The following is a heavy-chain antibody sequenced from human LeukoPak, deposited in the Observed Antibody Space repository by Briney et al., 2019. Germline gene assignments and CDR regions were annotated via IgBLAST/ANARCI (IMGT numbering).Heavy chain of an antibody. CDR1: GFTFDDYA. Sequence: GRSLRLSCAASGFTFDDYAMHWVRQAPGKGLEWVSGISWNSGSIGYADSVKGRFTISRDNSKNTLYLQMNSLRAEDTAVYYCAKDSERWLQLRGPPFDYWGQGTLVTVSS. CDR3: AKDSERWLQLRGPPFDY. J-gene: IGHJ4*02. V-gene: IGHV3-9*01. CDR2: ISWNSGSI. D-gene: IGHD5-24*01.